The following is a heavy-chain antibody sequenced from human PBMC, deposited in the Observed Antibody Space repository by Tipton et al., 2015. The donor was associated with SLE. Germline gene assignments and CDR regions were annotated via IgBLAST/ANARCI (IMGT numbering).Heavy chain of an antibody. CDR3: AKAIDDFWTGYYYFDS. V-gene: IGHV3-23*01. J-gene: IGHJ4*02. Sequence: SLRLSCAASGFTFSSYAMSWVRQAPGKGLEWVSAISGSGGSTYYADSVKGRFTISRDNSKNTLYLQMNSLRAEDTAVYYCAKAIDDFWTGYYYFDSWGLGTQVTVSS. D-gene: IGHD3/OR15-3a*01. CDR1: GFTFSSYA. CDR2: ISGSGGST.